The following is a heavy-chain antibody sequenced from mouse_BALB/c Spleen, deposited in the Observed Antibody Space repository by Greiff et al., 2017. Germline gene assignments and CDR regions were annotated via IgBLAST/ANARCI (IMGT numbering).Heavy chain of an antibody. J-gene: IGHJ4*01. CDR1: GYTFTSYW. V-gene: IGHV1S81*02. CDR3: ASHYGSSSRYAMDY. D-gene: IGHD1-1*01. CDR2: INPSNGRT. Sequence: VQLQQSGAELVKPGASVKLSCKASGYTFTSYWMHWVKQRPGQGLEWIGEINPSNGRTNYNEKFKSKATLTVDKSSSTAYMQLSSLTSEDSAVYYCASHYGSSSRYAMDYWGQGTSVTVSS.